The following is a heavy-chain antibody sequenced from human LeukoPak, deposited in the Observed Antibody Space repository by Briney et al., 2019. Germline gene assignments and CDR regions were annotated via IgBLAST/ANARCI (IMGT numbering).Heavy chain of an antibody. CDR3: AKTAKERTSGFDP. CDR1: GGSISSGGYY. J-gene: IGHJ5*02. CDR2: ISGSGGST. D-gene: IGHD6-25*01. V-gene: IGHV3-23*01. Sequence: PSETLSLPRTVSGGSISSGGYYWSWVRQAPGKGLEWVSAISGSGGSTYYADSVKGRFTISRDNSKNTLYLQMNSLRAEDTALYYCAKTAKERTSGFDPWAQGTLVTVSS.